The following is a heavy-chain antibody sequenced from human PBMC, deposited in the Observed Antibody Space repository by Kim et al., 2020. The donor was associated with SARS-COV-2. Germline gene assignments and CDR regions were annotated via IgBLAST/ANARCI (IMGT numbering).Heavy chain of an antibody. CDR3: AKDMNYYDSSGYYY. CDR2: IYSGGSST. J-gene: IGHJ4*02. CDR1: GFTLSSYA. D-gene: IGHD3-22*01. Sequence: GGSLRLSCAASGFTLSSYAMSWVRQAPGKGLEWVSVIYSGGSSTYYADSVKGRFTISRDNSKNTLYLQMNSLRAEDTAVYYCAKDMNYYDSSGYYYWGQGTLVTVSS. V-gene: IGHV3-23*03.